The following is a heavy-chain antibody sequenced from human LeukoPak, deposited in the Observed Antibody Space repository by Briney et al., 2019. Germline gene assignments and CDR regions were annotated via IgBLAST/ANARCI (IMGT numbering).Heavy chain of an antibody. CDR3: AGGSGSYYNVELNY. V-gene: IGHV3-9*01. CDR1: GFTFDDYA. J-gene: IGHJ4*02. Sequence: GGSLRLSCAASGFTFDDYAMHWVRQAPGKGLEWVSGISWNSGSIGYADSVKGRFTISRDNAKNSLYLQMNSLRAEDTALYYCAGGSGSYYNVELNYWGQGTLVTVSS. CDR2: ISWNSGSI. D-gene: IGHD3-10*01.